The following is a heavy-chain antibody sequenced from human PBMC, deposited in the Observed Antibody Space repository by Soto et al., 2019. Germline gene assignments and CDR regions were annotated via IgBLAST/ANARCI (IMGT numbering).Heavy chain of an antibody. D-gene: IGHD7-27*01. V-gene: IGHV2-5*02. Sequence: QITLKESGPTLVKPTQTLTLTCTFSGFSLSTSGVGVGWIRQPPGKALEWLALIYWDDDKRYSPSLKSRLTIPKDTSKNQAVLTVTNMDPVDTATYYCAHSLPPWGGMDVWGPGTPVTVSS. CDR1: GFSLSTSGVG. CDR3: AHSLPPWGGMDV. CDR2: IYWDDDK. J-gene: IGHJ6*02.